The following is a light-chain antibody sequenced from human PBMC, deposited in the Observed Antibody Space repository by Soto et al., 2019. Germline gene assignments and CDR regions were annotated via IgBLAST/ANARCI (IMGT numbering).Light chain of an antibody. CDR1: QSISSY. J-gene: IGKJ5*01. Sequence: DIQMTQSPSSLSASVGDRVTITCRASQSISSYLNGYQQKPGKAPKLQIYAASSLQSGVPSRFSGSGSGTDFTLTISSLQPEDFATYYCPQSYSTPFTFGQGTRLEIK. CDR2: AAS. CDR3: PQSYSTPFT. V-gene: IGKV1-39*01.